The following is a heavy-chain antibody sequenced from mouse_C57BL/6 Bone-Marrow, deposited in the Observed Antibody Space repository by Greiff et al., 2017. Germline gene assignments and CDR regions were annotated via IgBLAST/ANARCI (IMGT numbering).Heavy chain of an antibody. Sequence: VQLQQSGAELAKPGASVKLSCKASVYTFPSYWMHWVKQRPGQGLEWIGYLNPSSGYTKYNQKFKDKATLTADKSSSTAYMQLSSLTYEDSAVYYCARSYYSNYVYWYFDVWGTGSTVTVAS. D-gene: IGHD2-5*01. CDR2: LNPSSGYT. V-gene: IGHV1-7*01. CDR1: VYTFPSYW. J-gene: IGHJ1*03. CDR3: ARSYYSNYVYWYFDV.